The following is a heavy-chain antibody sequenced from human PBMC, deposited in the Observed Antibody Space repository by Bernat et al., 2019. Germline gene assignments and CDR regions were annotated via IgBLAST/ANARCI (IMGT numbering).Heavy chain of an antibody. CDR3: ARVRATVSSGWFDP. CDR1: GFTVSSNY. CDR2: IYSGGST. Sequence: EVQLVESGGGLVQPGGSLRLSCAASGFTVSSNYMSWVRQAPGKGLEWVSVIYSGGSTYYADSVKGRFTITRDNSKNTLYHQMNSLRAEDTAVYYCARVRATVSSGWFDPWGQGTLVTVSA. D-gene: IGHD4-17*01. J-gene: IGHJ5*02. V-gene: IGHV3-66*01.